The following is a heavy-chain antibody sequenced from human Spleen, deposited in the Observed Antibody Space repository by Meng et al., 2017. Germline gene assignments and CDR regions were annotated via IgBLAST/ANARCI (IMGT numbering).Heavy chain of an antibody. J-gene: IGHJ4*02. CDR3: ARGPTTMAHDFDY. CDR1: VGSFGGYY. Sequence: VQVEKWGNDLCSSAKPLSLTCAVYVGSFGGYYWSWIRQPPGKGLEWIGENNHSGSTNYNPSLESRATISVDTSQNNLSLKLSSVTAADSAVYYCARGPTTMAHDFDYWGQGTLVTVSS. CDR2: NNHSGST. V-gene: IGHV4-34*01. D-gene: IGHD4-11*01.